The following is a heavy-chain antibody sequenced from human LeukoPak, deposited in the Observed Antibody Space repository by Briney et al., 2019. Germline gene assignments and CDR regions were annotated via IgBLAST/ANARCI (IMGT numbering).Heavy chain of an antibody. CDR3: ARTHTGAY. Sequence: SETLSLTCAVYGGSFSGYYWSWIRQPPGKGLEWIGEINHSGSTNYNPSLKSRVTISVDTSKNQFSLKLSSVTAADTAVYYCARTHTGAYWGQGTLVTVSS. J-gene: IGHJ4*02. CDR1: GGSFSGYY. V-gene: IGHV4-34*01. D-gene: IGHD1-14*01. CDR2: INHSGST.